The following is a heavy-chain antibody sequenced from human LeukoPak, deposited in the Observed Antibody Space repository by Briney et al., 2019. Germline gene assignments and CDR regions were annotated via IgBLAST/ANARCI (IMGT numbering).Heavy chain of an antibody. V-gene: IGHV1-18*01. CDR1: GYTFTHYG. CDR3: ARSLAAGESYYFDY. Sequence: ASVKLSCKASGYTFTHYGISWVRQAPGQGLEWMGWISAYSGNTNYAQKLQGRVIMTTDTSTSTAYMELRSLRSDDTAVYHCARSLAAGESYYFDYWGQGTLVTVSS. CDR2: ISAYSGNT. D-gene: IGHD6-13*01. J-gene: IGHJ4*02.